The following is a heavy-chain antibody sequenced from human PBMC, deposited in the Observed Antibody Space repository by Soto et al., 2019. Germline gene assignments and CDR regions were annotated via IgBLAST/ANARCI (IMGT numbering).Heavy chain of an antibody. J-gene: IGHJ3*02. CDR1: GFTVSSNY. Sequence: GGSLRLSCAASGFTVSSNYMSWVRQAPGKGLEWVSVIYSGGSTYYADSVKGRFTISRHNSKNTLYLQMNSLRAEDTAVYYCATSRITIFGVVTNDALDIWGQGTMVTVS. V-gene: IGHV3-53*04. CDR2: IYSGGST. D-gene: IGHD3-3*01. CDR3: ATSRITIFGVVTNDALDI.